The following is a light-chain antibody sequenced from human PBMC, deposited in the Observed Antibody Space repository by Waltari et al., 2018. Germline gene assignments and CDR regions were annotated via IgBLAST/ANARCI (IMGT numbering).Light chain of an antibody. CDR2: KAN. V-gene: IGLV8-61*01. CDR3: ALYMGSGIWV. CDR1: SGSLPYTSY. J-gene: IGLJ3*02. Sequence: QTVVTQEPSLSVSPGGTVTLTCALSSGSLPYTSYAIWYQQTPGQAPRTLVYKANARSSGVPDRFSGSILGNTAALTITGAQADDESDYYCALYMGSGIWVFGGGTRLTVL.